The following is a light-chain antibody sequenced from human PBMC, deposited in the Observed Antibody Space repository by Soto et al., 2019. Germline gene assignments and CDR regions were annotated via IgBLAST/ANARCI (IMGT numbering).Light chain of an antibody. Sequence: EIVLTQSPATLSLSPGERATLSCRASQSVGSYFAWYQQKPGQAPRLLIYDASNRATSIPARFSGSGSGTDFTLTISSLESEDFAVYYCQQRSTWPLTFGQGTKVEIK. CDR1: QSVGSY. V-gene: IGKV3-11*01. CDR3: QQRSTWPLT. J-gene: IGKJ1*01. CDR2: DAS.